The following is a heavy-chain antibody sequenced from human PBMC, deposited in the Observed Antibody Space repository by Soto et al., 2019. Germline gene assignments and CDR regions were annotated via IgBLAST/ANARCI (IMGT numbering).Heavy chain of an antibody. J-gene: IGHJ6*02. Sequence: RGSLRLACADSGFSFIDFAMSWGRHAPFKWLEWVSAISGSGHNTYYTESLKGRFTISRDNSKNTLSLQVKSLRAEDTAVYYCVKWGYSVYDFTPPSGYYFFNGVDAWGQGTTVTVSS. D-gene: IGHD5-12*01. CDR1: GFSFIDFA. CDR2: ISGSGHNT. V-gene: IGHV3-23*01. CDR3: VKWGYSVYDFTPPSGYYFFNGVDA.